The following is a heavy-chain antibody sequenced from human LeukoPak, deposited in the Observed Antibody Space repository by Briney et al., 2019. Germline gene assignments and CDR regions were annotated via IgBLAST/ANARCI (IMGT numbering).Heavy chain of an antibody. D-gene: IGHD3-22*01. CDR2: ISWNSVNI. CDR1: GFTLDDYA. J-gene: IGHJ4*02. Sequence: TGGSLRLSCAASGFTLDDYAMHWVRQAPGKGLEWVSGISWNSVNIGYADSVKGRFTISRDNAKNSLYLQMNSLRAEDMALYYCAKGTMIVVAVVDYFDYWGQGTLVTVSS. CDR3: AKGTMIVVAVVDYFDY. V-gene: IGHV3-9*03.